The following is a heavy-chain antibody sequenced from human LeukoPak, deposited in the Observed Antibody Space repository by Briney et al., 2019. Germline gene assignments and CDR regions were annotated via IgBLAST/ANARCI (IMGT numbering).Heavy chain of an antibody. CDR1: GGSISSSY. J-gene: IGHJ4*02. V-gene: IGHV4-59*01. Sequence: SETLSLTCTVSGGSISSSYWSWIRQPPGKGLEWIGYIYYSGSTNYNPSLKSRVTIPVDTSKNQFSLNLSSVTATDTAVYYCARTETTYYFDYWGQGTLVTVSS. D-gene: IGHD1-1*01. CDR3: ARTETTYYFDY. CDR2: IYYSGST.